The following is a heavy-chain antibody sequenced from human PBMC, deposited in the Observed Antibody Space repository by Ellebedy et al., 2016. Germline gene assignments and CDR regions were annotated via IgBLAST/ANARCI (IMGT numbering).Heavy chain of an antibody. V-gene: IGHV7-4-1*02. J-gene: IGHJ3*02. CDR3: AREAHSSGWYSDAFDI. Sequence: ASVKVSCKASGYTFTSHAMNWVRRAPGQGLEWVGWINGNTGDPTYAQGFTGRFVFSLDTSVTTAYLQISSLKAEDTAVYYCAREAHSSGWYSDAFDIWGQGTMVTVSS. CDR2: INGNTGDP. CDR1: GYTFTSHA. D-gene: IGHD6-19*01.